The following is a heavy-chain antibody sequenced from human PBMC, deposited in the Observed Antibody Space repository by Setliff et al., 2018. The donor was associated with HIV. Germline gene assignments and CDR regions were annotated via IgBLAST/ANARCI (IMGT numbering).Heavy chain of an antibody. CDR3: ARNSFPRAVTGTGPLFDY. D-gene: IGHD6-19*01. V-gene: IGHV1-18*01. Sequence: ASVKVSCKASGYTFSTYGISWVRQAPGQGLEWMGWITPYNNNSQYTQHLQGRVTMTTDTYTSTAYMDLRSLRSDDTAVYYCARNSFPRAVTGTGPLFDYWGQGTLVTVSS. CDR2: ITPYNNNS. J-gene: IGHJ4*02. CDR1: GYTFSTYG.